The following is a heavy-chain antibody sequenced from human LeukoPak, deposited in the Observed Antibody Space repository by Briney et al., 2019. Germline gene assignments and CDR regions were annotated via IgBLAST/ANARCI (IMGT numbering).Heavy chain of an antibody. CDR3: AKDREHSSSWSYYFDY. D-gene: IGHD6-13*01. Sequence: GGSLRLSCAASGFTFSSYGMHWVRQAPGKGLEWVAVISYDGSNKYYADSVKGRFTISRDNSMNTLYLQMNSLRAEDTAVYYCAKDREHSSSWSYYFDYWGQGTLVTVSS. CDR1: GFTFSSYG. V-gene: IGHV3-30*18. CDR2: ISYDGSNK. J-gene: IGHJ4*02.